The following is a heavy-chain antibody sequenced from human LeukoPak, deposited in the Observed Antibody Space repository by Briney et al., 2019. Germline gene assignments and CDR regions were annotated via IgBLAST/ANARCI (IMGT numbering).Heavy chain of an antibody. CDR2: IYYSGST. D-gene: IGHD5-12*01. CDR3: ARGPWQYYFDY. V-gene: IGHV4-59*01. Sequence: YYXXWXRQPXGKGLEWIGYIYYSGSTNYNPSLKSRVTISVDTSKNQFSLKLSSVTAADTAVYYCARGPWQYYFDYWGQGTLVTVSS. CDR1: YY. J-gene: IGHJ4*02.